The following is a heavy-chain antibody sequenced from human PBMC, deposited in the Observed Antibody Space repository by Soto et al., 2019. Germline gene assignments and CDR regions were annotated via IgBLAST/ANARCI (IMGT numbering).Heavy chain of an antibody. J-gene: IGHJ4*02. V-gene: IGHV1-8*01. CDR1: VYTFTSYD. D-gene: IGHD2-2*01. CDR2: MNPNSGNT. Sequence: ASVKVSCKDSVYTFTSYDINWVRQATGQGLEWMGWMNPNSGNTGYAQKFQGRVTMTRNTSISTAYMELSSLRSEDTAVYYCARGSGLWVVPAAMYDYWGQGTLVTVSS. CDR3: ARGSGLWVVPAAMYDY.